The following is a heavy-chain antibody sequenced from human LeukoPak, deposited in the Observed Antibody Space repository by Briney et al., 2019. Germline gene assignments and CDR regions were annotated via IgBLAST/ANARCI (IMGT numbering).Heavy chain of an antibody. CDR2: IKQDGSEK. CDR1: GFTFSSYW. J-gene: IGHJ4*02. CDR3: ARDLAYYDFWSGYLSGYFDY. D-gene: IGHD3-3*01. Sequence: GGSLRLSCAASGFTFSSYWMSWVRQAPGKGLEWVANIKQDGSEKYYVDSVKGRFTISRDNAKNSLYLQMNSLRAEDTAVYYCARDLAYYDFWSGYLSGYFDYWGQGTLVTVSS. V-gene: IGHV3-7*01.